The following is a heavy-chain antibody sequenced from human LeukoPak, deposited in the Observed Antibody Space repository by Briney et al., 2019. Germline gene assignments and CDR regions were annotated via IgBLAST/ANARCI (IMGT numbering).Heavy chain of an antibody. CDR2: INPSGGST. Sequence: ASVKVSCKASGYTFTSYYMHWVRQAPGQGLEWMEKINPSGGSTSYAQKFQGRVTMTRDTSTSTVYMELSSLRSEDTAVYYCARDRQYYYDSSGYYASAFDIWGQGTMVTVSS. D-gene: IGHD3-22*01. CDR1: GYTFTSYY. J-gene: IGHJ3*02. CDR3: ARDRQYYYDSSGYYASAFDI. V-gene: IGHV1-46*01.